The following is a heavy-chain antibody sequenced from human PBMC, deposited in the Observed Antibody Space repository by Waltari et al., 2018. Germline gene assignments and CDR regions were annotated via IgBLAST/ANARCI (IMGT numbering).Heavy chain of an antibody. CDR1: GFTFSSYW. CDR3: ARPTYYYYYGMDV. Sequence: EVQLVESGGGLVQPGGSLRLSCAASGFTFSSYWMSWVRQAPGKGLEWVANIKQDGSEKYYVDSVKGRFTISRDNAKNSLYLQMNSLRAEDTAVHYCARPTYYYYYGMDVWGQGTTVTVSS. V-gene: IGHV3-7*01. J-gene: IGHJ6*02. CDR2: IKQDGSEK.